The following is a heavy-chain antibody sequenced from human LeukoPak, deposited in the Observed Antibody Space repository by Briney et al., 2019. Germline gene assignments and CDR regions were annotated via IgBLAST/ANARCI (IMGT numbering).Heavy chain of an antibody. D-gene: IGHD3-10*01. CDR3: ARHTGDY. J-gene: IGHJ4*02. CDR2: INHSGST. Sequence: PSETLSLTCTVSGGSISSYYWSWIRQPPGKGLEWIGEINHSGSTNYNPSLKSRVTISVDTSKNQFSLKLSSVTAADTAVYYCARHTGDYWGQGTLVTVSS. CDR1: GGSISSYY. V-gene: IGHV4-34*01.